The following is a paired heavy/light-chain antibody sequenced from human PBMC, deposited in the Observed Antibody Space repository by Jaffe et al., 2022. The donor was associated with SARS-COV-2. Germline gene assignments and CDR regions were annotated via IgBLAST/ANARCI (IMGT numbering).Light chain of an antibody. Sequence: SSELTQDPAVSVALGQTVRITCQGDSLRSYYASWYQQKPGQAPLLVIYGKNNRPSGIPDRFSGSSSGNTASLTITGTQAEDEADYYCNSRNNNGNDWMFGGGTKLTVL. CDR2: GKN. CDR3: NSRNNNGNDWM. J-gene: IGLJ3*02. V-gene: IGLV3-19*01. CDR1: SLRSYY.
Heavy chain of an antibody. CDR3: ARLTIVGATTDFDF. Sequence: QVQLQESGPGLVKASETLSLTCTVSGGSVRSHYWNWIRQPPGKGLEWIGYISYSGNTNYNPSLKSRVTISGDTSKNQFSLKLSSVTTADTAIYYCARLTIVGATTDFDFWGQGTLVTVSS. J-gene: IGHJ4*02. V-gene: IGHV4-59*02. D-gene: IGHD1-26*01. CDR2: ISYSGNT. CDR1: GGSVRSHY.